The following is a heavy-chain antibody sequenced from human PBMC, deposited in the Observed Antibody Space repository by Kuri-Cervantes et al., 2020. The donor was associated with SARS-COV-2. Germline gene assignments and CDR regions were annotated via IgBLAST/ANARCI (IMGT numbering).Heavy chain of an antibody. CDR1: GYSISSGYY. CDR2: IYHSGST. D-gene: IGHD5-18*01. CDR3: ARMDTAILTRVFDY. J-gene: IGHJ4*02. Sequence: GSLRLSCAVSGYSISSGYYWGWIRQPPGKGLEWIGSIYHSGSTYYNPSLKSRVTISVDTSKNQFSLKLSSVTAADTAVYYCARMDTAILTRVFDYWGQGTLVTVSS. V-gene: IGHV4-38-2*01.